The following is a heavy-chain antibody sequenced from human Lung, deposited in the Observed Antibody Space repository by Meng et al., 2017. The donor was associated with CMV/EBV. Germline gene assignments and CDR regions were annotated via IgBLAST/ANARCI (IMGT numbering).Heavy chain of an antibody. V-gene: IGHV3-21*06. D-gene: IGHD5-18*01. J-gene: IGHJ6*02. Sequence: GGSXRLXCAASGFTFKTFTMSWVRQAPGRGLEWVSSINPDSDYIQSADPLKGRFTISRDNAKNSLYLRMSGLRVEDTAVYYCARDQEGTRIPSPIHYGLEVGXQGNXVTVSS. CDR2: INPDSDYI. CDR3: ARDQEGTRIPSPIHYGLEV. CDR1: GFTFKTFT.